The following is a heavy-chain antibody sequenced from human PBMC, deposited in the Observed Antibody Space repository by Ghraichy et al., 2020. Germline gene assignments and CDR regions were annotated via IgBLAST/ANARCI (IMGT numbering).Heavy chain of an antibody. Sequence: GGSLRLSCAASGFSFSRYSMNWVRQAPGKGLEWISYIDTRSSTIYYADSVKGRFTISRDNGKNSLYLQMNSLRDEDTAVYYCARPTDSSGFYSVGYFYYATDVWSPGTTVTVSS. V-gene: IGHV3-48*02. J-gene: IGHJ6*02. D-gene: IGHD6-19*01. CDR2: IDTRSSTI. CDR1: GFSFSRYS. CDR3: ARPTDSSGFYSVGYFYYATDV.